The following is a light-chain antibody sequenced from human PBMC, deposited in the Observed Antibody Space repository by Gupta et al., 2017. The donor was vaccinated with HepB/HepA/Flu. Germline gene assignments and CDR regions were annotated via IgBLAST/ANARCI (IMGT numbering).Light chain of an antibody. Sequence: QSVLTQPPALSAAPGQKVTISCSGGSSNIGNNYVYWYQQLPGTAPKLLIYENDKRPSGIPDRFSGSKSGTSAILGITGLQTGEEADYYCGTWDSSLSDGVFGGGTKLTVL. J-gene: IGLJ3*02. CDR3: GTWDSSLSDGV. CDR2: END. V-gene: IGLV1-51*02. CDR1: SSNIGNNY.